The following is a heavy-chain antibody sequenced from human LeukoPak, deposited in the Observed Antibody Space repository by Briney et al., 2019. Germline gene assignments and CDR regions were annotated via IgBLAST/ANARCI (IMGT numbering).Heavy chain of an antibody. J-gene: IGHJ4*02. CDR2: IIPIFGIA. CDR3: ARYYYDSSGFSQTFFDC. Sequence: SVKVSCKASGGTFSSYAISWVRQAPGQGLEWLGRIIPIFGIANYAQKFQGRVTITADKSTSTAYMELSSLRSEDTAVYYCARYYYDSSGFSQTFFDCWGQGTLVTVSS. CDR1: GGTFSSYA. V-gene: IGHV1-69*04. D-gene: IGHD3-22*01.